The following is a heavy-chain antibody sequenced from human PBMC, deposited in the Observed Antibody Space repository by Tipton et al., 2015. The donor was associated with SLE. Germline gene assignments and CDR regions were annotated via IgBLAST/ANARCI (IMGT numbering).Heavy chain of an antibody. D-gene: IGHD5-24*01. CDR3: AKNLGGDGS. Sequence: QSGPEVKKPGASVKVSCKTSGYIFTGYWIHWVRQAPGQGLEWMGWINPDSGGTKYAERFQGRVTMTRDTSNTSADMELTRLRSDDTAIYYCAKNLGGDGSWGQGTLVTVSS. J-gene: IGHJ5*02. V-gene: IGHV1-2*02. CDR1: GYIFTGYW. CDR2: INPDSGGT.